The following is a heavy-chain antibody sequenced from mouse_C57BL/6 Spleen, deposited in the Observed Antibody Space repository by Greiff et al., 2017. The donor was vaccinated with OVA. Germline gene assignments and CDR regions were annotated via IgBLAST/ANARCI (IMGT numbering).Heavy chain of an antibody. Sequence: EVQRVESGGGLVKPGGSLKLSCAASGFTFSSYAMSWVRQTPEKRLEWVATISDGGSYTYYPDNVKGRFTISRDNAKNNLYLQMSHLKSEDTAMYYCASHSSLDYWGQGTSVTVSS. V-gene: IGHV5-4*01. CDR1: GFTFSSYA. CDR3: ASHSSLDY. CDR2: ISDGGSYT. J-gene: IGHJ4*01.